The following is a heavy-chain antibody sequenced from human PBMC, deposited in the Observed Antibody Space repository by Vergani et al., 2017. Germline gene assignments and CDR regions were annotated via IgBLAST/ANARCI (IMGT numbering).Heavy chain of an antibody. CDR3: AKDTMIVVVKPVMDV. D-gene: IGHD3-22*01. J-gene: IGHJ6*02. CDR1: GFTFSSYA. V-gene: IGHV3-23*01. Sequence: EVQLLESGGGLVQPGGSLRLSCAASGFTFSSYAMSWVRQAPGKGLEWVSAISGSGGSTYYADAVKGRFTISRDNSKNTLYLQMNSLRAEVTAVYYCAKDTMIVVVKPVMDVWGQGTTVTVSS. CDR2: ISGSGGST.